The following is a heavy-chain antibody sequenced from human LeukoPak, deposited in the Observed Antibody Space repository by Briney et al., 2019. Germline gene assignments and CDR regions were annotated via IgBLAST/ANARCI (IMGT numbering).Heavy chain of an antibody. CDR1: GYTFTGYY. J-gene: IGHJ4*02. Sequence: ASVKVSCKASGYTFTGYYMHWVRQAPGQGLEWMGWINPNSGGTNYAQKFQGRVTMTRDASISTAYMELSRLRSDDTAVYYCASSSSGWYPLDYWGQGTLVTVSS. CDR2: INPNSGGT. V-gene: IGHV1-2*02. CDR3: ASSSSGWYPLDY. D-gene: IGHD6-19*01.